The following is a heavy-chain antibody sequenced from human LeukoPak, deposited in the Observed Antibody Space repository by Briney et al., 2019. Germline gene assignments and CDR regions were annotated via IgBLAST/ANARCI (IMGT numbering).Heavy chain of an antibody. CDR2: INHSGST. J-gene: IGHJ4*02. Sequence: SETLSLTCAVYGGSFSDYYWSWIRQPPGKGLEWIGEINHSGSTNYNPSLKSRFTISVDTSKNQFSLKLSSVTAADTAVFYCAMNTHGDYGLYWGQGTLVTVSS. D-gene: IGHD4-17*01. CDR3: AMNTHGDYGLY. V-gene: IGHV4-34*01. CDR1: GGSFSDYY.